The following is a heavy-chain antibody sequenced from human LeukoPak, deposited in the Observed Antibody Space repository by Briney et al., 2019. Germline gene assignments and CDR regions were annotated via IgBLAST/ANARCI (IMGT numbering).Heavy chain of an antibody. CDR3: ARDRSGDYYLDY. CDR2: IYSGGST. V-gene: IGHV3-66*01. CDR1: GFTVSNHF. D-gene: IGHD6-19*01. J-gene: IGHJ4*02. Sequence: GGSLRLSCAASGFTVSNHFMTWVRQAPGKGLEWVSVIYSGGSTYYADSVKGRFTLSRDNSKNTVYLQMNSLRAEDTAVYYCARDRSGDYYLDYWGQGTLVTVSS.